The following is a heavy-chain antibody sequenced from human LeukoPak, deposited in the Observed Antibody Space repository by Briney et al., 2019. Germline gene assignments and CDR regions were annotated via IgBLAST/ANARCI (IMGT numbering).Heavy chain of an antibody. Sequence: AGGSLRLSCAASGFTFSSYHMNWVRQAPGKGLEWVSYISISGDNIYYADSVKGRFTISRDNSKNTLYLQMNSLRAEDTAVYYCAKGTDYSDYLDYWGQGTLVTVSS. J-gene: IGHJ4*02. D-gene: IGHD4-11*01. V-gene: IGHV3-23*01. CDR2: ISISGDNI. CDR3: AKGTDYSDYLDY. CDR1: GFTFSSYH.